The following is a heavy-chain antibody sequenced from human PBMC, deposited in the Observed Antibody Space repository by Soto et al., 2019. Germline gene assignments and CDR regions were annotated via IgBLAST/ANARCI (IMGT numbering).Heavy chain of an antibody. CDR2: ISYDGSNK. J-gene: IGHJ6*02. CDR3: AKDRAASYGGMDV. V-gene: IGHV3-30*18. D-gene: IGHD4-17*01. CDR1: GFTFSSYG. Sequence: QVQLVESGGGVVQPGRSLRLSCAASGFTFSSYGMHWVRQAPGKGLEWVAVISYDGSNKYYADYVKGRFTISRDNSKNTLYLQMNSLRAEDTAVYYCAKDRAASYGGMDVWGQGTTVTVSS.